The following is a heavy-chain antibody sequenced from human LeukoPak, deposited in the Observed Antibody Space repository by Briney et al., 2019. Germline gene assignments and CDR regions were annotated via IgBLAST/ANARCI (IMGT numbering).Heavy chain of an antibody. D-gene: IGHD3-9*01. J-gene: IGHJ3*02. CDR2: MNPNSGDT. Sequence: ASVKVSCKASGYTFTSYDINWVRQATGQGLEWMGWMNPNSGDTGYAQKFPGRVTMTRNTSISTAYMELSSLRSEDTAVYYCARGRYISSAFDIWGQGTMVTVSS. CDR1: GYTFTSYD. CDR3: ARGRYISSAFDI. V-gene: IGHV1-8*01.